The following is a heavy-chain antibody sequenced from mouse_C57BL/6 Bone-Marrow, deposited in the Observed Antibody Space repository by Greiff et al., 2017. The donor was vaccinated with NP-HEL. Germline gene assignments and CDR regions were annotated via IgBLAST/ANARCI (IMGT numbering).Heavy chain of an antibody. J-gene: IGHJ3*01. D-gene: IGHD1-1*01. V-gene: IGHV1-7*01. CDR1: GYTFTSYW. CDR2: INPSSGYT. CDR3: ATHYGSSPWFAY. Sequence: QVQLKESGAELAKPGASVTLSCKASGYTFTSYWMHWVKQRPGQGLEWIGYINPSSGYTKYNQKFKDQAPLTAYKSSSTSYMQLSSLTYVDSAVYYCATHYGSSPWFAYWGQGTLVTVSA.